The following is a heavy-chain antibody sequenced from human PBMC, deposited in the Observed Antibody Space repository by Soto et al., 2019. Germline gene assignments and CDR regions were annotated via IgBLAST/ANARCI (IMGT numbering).Heavy chain of an antibody. J-gene: IGHJ4*02. D-gene: IGHD2-15*01. Sequence: EVQLVESGGGLVKPGGSLRLSCAASGFTFSNARMSWVRQAPGKGLEWVGRIKSKTGDGTTDYAAPVKGRFTISRDDSKDTLYLQMNSLQTEDAAVYYCTTYCQGGSCAHDNWGQGTLVTVSS. CDR3: TTYCQGGSCAHDN. CDR1: GFTFSNAR. V-gene: IGHV3-15*01. CDR2: IKSKTGDGTT.